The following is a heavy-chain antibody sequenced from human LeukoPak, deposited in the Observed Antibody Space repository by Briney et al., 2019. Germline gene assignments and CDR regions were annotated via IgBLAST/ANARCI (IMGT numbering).Heavy chain of an antibody. CDR1: GFTVSNTF. V-gene: IGHV3-53*01. CDR2: IYTIGTT. J-gene: IGHJ4*02. CDR3: ARGSGWLDY. D-gene: IGHD6-19*01. Sequence: PGGSLRLSCAASGFTVSNTFMSWVRQAPGKGLEWVSVIYTIGTTYYADSVKGRFTITRDNSKNTLYLQMNSLRAEDTAVYYCARGSGWLDYWGQGTLVTVSS.